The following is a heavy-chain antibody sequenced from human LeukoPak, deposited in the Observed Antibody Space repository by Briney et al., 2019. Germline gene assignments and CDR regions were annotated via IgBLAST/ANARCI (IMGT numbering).Heavy chain of an antibody. CDR3: ARDRNPGQSNFLFDY. CDR2: INPSGGST. V-gene: IGHV1-46*01. D-gene: IGHD4/OR15-4a*01. J-gene: IGHJ4*02. CDR1: GYTFTSYY. Sequence: ASVKVSCKASGYTFTSYYMHWVRQAPGQGLEWMGIINPSGGSTSYAQKFQGRVTMTRDTSTGTVYMELSSLRSEDTAVYYCARDRNPGQSNFLFDYWGQGTLVTVSS.